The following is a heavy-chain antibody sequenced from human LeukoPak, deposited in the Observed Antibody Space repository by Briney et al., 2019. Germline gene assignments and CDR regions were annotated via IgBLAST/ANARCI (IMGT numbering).Heavy chain of an antibody. D-gene: IGHD1-1*01. J-gene: IGHJ4*02. V-gene: IGHV3-30-3*01. CDR1: GFTSYIYA. CDR3: ARDTTGHYDY. Sequence: PGRSLRLSCAASGFTSYIYAMHWVRQAPGKGLQWVAVIGDDGSHKDYVDSVKGRFTISRDNSKNTLYLQMNSLTAEDTAVYYCARDTTGHYDYWGQGALVTVSS. CDR2: IGDDGSHK.